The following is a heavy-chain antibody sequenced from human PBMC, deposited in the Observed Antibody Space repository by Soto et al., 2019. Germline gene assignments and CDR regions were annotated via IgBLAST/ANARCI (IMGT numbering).Heavy chain of an antibody. Sequence: LRLSCVVSGFTFNDYAIHWVRQAPGKGLEWVAVISFDGNNKFYTDSVKGRFTISRDRSKTTAYLQMNNLRAEDTAVYYCARDHWDCSGGGCNPHQLNFFAMDVWGQGTTVTVSS. CDR1: GFTFNDYA. CDR2: ISFDGNNK. D-gene: IGHD2-15*01. V-gene: IGHV3-30*03. J-gene: IGHJ6*02. CDR3: ARDHWDCSGGGCNPHQLNFFAMDV.